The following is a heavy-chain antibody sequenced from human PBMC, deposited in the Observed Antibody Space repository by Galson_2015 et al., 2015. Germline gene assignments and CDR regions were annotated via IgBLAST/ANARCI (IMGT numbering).Heavy chain of an antibody. CDR1: GYTFSNFA. Sequence: SVKVSCKASGYTFSNFAMNWVRQAPGQRLEWMGWINAGGGDTKYSQNFQGRVTITRDTSANTAYMELSSLRSEDTAVYHCARTTDGYDWGTFDYWGQGTLVTVSS. D-gene: IGHD5-12*01. CDR2: INAGGGDT. CDR3: ARTTDGYDWGTFDY. J-gene: IGHJ4*02. V-gene: IGHV1-3*01.